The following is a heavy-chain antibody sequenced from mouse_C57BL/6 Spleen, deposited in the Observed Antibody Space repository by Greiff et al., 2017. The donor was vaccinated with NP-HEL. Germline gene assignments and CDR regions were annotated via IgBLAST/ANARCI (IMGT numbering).Heavy chain of an antibody. V-gene: IGHV1-47*01. CDR3: ARRGAGKGCAY. Sequence: VMLVESGAELVKPGASVKMSCKASGYTFTTYPIEWMKQNHGKSLEWIGNFHPYNDDTKYNEKFKGKATLTVEKSSSTVYLELSRLTSDDAAVYYCARRGAGKGCAYWGQGTLVTVSA. CDR2: FHPYNDDT. D-gene: IGHD3-3*01. J-gene: IGHJ3*01. CDR1: GYTFTTYP.